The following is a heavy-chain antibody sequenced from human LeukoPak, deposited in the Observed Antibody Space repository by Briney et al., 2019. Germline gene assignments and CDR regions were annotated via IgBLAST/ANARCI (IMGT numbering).Heavy chain of an antibody. CDR2: ITPIFGTA. Sequence: ASVKVSCKASGGTFSSYAISWVRQAPGQGLEWMGGITPIFGTANYAQKFQGRVTITTDESTSTAYMELSSLRSEDTAVYYCSGYDSSGYYPYWGKGTLVTVSS. CDR3: SGYDSSGYYPY. J-gene: IGHJ4*02. CDR1: GGTFSSYA. V-gene: IGHV1-69*05. D-gene: IGHD3-22*01.